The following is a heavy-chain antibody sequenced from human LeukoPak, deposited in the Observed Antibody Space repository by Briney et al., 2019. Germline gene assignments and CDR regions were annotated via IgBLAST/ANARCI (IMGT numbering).Heavy chain of an antibody. CDR1: GFTFSSYE. D-gene: IGHD6-13*01. CDR2: ISSSGSTI. Sequence: GGSLRLSCAASGFTFSSYEMNWVRQAPGKGLEWVSYISSSGSTIYYADSVKGRFTISRDNAKNSLYLQMNSLRAEDTAVYYCASTRYSSSWYIRNAFDIWGQGTMVTVSS. J-gene: IGHJ3*02. V-gene: IGHV3-48*03. CDR3: ASTRYSSSWYIRNAFDI.